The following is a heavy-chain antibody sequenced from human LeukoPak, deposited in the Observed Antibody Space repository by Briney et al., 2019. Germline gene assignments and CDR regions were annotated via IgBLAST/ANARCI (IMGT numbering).Heavy chain of an antibody. CDR3: AKDDGLYYDSSGYVDY. D-gene: IGHD3-22*01. Sequence: GGSLRLSCAASGFTFSSYWMHWVRQAPGKGLVWVSRINTDGSSTSYADSVKGRFTISRDNAKNTLYLQMNSLRAEDTAVYYCAKDDGLYYDSSGYVDYWGQGTLVTVSS. CDR1: GFTFSSYW. CDR2: INTDGSST. J-gene: IGHJ4*02. V-gene: IGHV3-74*01.